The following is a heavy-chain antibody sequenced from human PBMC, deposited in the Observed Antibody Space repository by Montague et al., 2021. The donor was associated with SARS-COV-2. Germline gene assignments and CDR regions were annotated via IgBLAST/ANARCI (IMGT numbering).Heavy chain of an antibody. J-gene: IGHJ5*02. Sequence: SLRLSCAASGFTFSDYYMAWIRQAPGKGLEWVSYISDTGTPISYADSVKGRFTISRDKGNNSLHLQLNSLRAEDTAVYYCARDGGIAAAGIFDPWGQGTLVTVSS. D-gene: IGHD6-13*01. CDR1: GFTFSDYY. V-gene: IGHV3-11*01. CDR3: ARDGGIAAAGIFDP. CDR2: ISDTGTPI.